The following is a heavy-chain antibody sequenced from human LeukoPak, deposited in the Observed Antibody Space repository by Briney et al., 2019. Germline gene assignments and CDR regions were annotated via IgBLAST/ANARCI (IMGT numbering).Heavy chain of an antibody. CDR2: INPNSGGT. J-gene: IGHJ4*02. V-gene: IGHV1-2*02. CDR3: ASAMVRGVIGPD. Sequence: ASVKVSCKASGYTFTSYYMHWVRQAPGQGLEWMGWINPNSGGTNYAQKFQGRVTMTRDTSISTAYMELSRLRSDDTAVYYCASAMVRGVIGPDWGQGTLVTVSS. D-gene: IGHD3-10*01. CDR1: GYTFTSYY.